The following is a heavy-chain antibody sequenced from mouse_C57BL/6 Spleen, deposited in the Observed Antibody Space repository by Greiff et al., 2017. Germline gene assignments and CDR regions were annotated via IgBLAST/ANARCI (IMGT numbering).Heavy chain of an antibody. D-gene: IGHD3-2*02. CDR2: IDPETGGT. CDR3: TRSEQARGAMDY. J-gene: IGHJ4*01. CDR1: GYTFTDYE. V-gene: IGHV1-15*01. Sequence: QVQLQQSGAELVRPGASVTLSCKASGYTFTDYEMHWVKQTPVHGLEWIGAIDPETGGTAYNQKFKGKAILTADKSSSTAYMELRSLTSEDSAVYYCTRSEQARGAMDYWGQGTSGTVSS.